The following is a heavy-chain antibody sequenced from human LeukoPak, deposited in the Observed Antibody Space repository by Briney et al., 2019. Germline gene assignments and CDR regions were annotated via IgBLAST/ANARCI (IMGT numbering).Heavy chain of an antibody. CDR2: INHSGST. D-gene: IGHD5-18*01. Sequence: PSETLSLTCAVYGGSFSGYYWSWIRQPPGKGLEWIGEINHSGSTNYNPSLKSRVTISVDTSKNQFSLKLSSVAAADTAVYYCARGIDAVDTAMVTRRYYYYYYMDVWGKGTAVTVSS. V-gene: IGHV4-34*01. J-gene: IGHJ6*03. CDR1: GGSFSGYY. CDR3: ARGIDAVDTAMVTRRYYYYYYMDV.